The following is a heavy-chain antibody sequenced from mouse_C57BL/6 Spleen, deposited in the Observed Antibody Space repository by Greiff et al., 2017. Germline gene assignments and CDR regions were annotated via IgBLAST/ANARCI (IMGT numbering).Heavy chain of an antibody. CDR1: GFTFSDSG. V-gene: IGHV5-15*01. Sequence: DVHLVESGGGLVQPGGSLKLSCAVSGFTFSDSGMAWVRQAPRKGPEWVAFISNLAYSIYYADTVTGRFTISGENAKNTLYLDMSSLKSEDTAIYYCARTDQDYYFDYWGQGTTLTVSS. J-gene: IGHJ2*01. CDR2: ISNLAYSI. CDR3: ARTDQDYYFDY. D-gene: IGHD3-2*02.